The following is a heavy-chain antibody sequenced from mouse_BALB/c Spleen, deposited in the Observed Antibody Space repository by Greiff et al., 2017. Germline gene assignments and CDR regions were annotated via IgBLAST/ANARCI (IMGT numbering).Heavy chain of an antibody. CDR1: GFTFSSYG. J-gene: IGHJ4*01. V-gene: IGHV5-6-3*01. Sequence: EVMLVESGGGLVQPGGSLKLSCAASGFTFSSYGMSWVRQTPDKRLELVATINSNGGSTYYPDSVKGRFTISRDNAKNTLYLQMSSLKSEDTAMYYCARGGVLRDYAMDYWGQGTSVTVSS. CDR2: INSNGGST. CDR3: ARGGVLRDYAMDY. D-gene: IGHD2-14*01.